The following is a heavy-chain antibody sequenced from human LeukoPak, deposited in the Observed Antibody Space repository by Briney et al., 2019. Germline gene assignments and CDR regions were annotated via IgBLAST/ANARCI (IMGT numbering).Heavy chain of an antibody. V-gene: IGHV4-59*01. J-gene: IGHJ5*02. CDR1: GGSISSYY. CDR2: IYYSGST. D-gene: IGHD3-22*01. CDR3: ARHAVIVGNNWFDP. Sequence: PSETLSLTCSVSGGSISSYYWSWIRQPPGKGLEWIGYIYYSGSTNYNPSLKSRVTISVDTSKNQFSLKLSSVTAADTAVYYCARHAVIVGNNWFDPWGQGTLVTVSS.